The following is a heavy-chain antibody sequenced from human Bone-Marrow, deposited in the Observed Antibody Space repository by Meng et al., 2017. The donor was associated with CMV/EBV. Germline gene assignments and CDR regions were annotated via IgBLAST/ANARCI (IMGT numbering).Heavy chain of an antibody. V-gene: IGHV4-34*01. CDR2: INHSGST. Sequence: LTCAVYGGSFRGYYWSWIRQPPGKGLEWIGEINHSGSTNYNPSLKSRVTISVDTSKNQFSLKLSSVTAADTAVYYCARGGKRPGWFDPWGQGTLVTVSS. J-gene: IGHJ5*02. CDR1: GGSFRGYY. D-gene: IGHD3-10*01. CDR3: ARGGKRPGWFDP.